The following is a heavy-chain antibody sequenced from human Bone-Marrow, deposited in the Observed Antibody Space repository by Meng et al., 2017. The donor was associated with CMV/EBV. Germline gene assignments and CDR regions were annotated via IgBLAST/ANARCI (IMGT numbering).Heavy chain of an antibody. J-gene: IGHJ6*02. CDR3: AKARFRIQLLDV. V-gene: IGHV3-30-3*01. D-gene: IGHD5-18*01. Sequence: GGSLRLSCAASGFTFSSYAMHWVRQAPGKGLEWVAVISYDGSNKYYADSVKGRFTISRDNSKNTLYLQMNSLRAEDTAVYYCAKARFRIQLLDVWSQGTTVTVSS. CDR2: ISYDGSNK. CDR1: GFTFSSYA.